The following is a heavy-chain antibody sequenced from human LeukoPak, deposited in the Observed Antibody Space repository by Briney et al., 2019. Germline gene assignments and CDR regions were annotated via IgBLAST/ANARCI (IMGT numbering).Heavy chain of an antibody. CDR1: GGSISSYY. CDR3: ARDSSSWSLGAFDI. V-gene: IGHV4-59*01. D-gene: IGHD6-13*01. J-gene: IGHJ3*02. CDR2: IYYSGST. Sequence: SETLSLTCTVSGGSISSYYWSWIRQPPGKGLEWIGYIYYSGSTNYNPSLKSRVTISVDTSKNQFSLKLSSVTVADTAVYYCARDSSSWSLGAFDIWGQGTMVTVSS.